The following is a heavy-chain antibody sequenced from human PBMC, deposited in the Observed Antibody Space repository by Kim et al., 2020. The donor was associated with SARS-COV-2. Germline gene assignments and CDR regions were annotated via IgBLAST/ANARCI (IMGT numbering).Heavy chain of an antibody. Sequence: SETLSLTCTVSGGSISSSSYYWGWIRQPPGKGLEWIGSIYYSGSTYYNPSLKSRVTISVDTSKNQFSLKLSSVTAADTAVYYCARYKLLMGRSWFDPWGQGTLVTVSS. CDR1: GGSISSSSYY. CDR3: ARYKLLMGRSWFDP. V-gene: IGHV4-39*07. CDR2: IYYSGST. D-gene: IGHD2-2*01. J-gene: IGHJ5*02.